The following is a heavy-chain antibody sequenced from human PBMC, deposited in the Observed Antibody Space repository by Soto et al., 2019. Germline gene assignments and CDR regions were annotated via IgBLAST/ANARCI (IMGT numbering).Heavy chain of an antibody. J-gene: IGHJ4*02. Sequence: EVQLLESGGGLVQPGGSLRLSCAASGFTFTTRAMSWVRQAPGKGLQWVSGISGSGGTTYYADSVKGRLTISRDNSKNMWYLQMNSLSDDDTAVYYCAKGTQNLDYWGRGTRVTVSS. D-gene: IGHD3-10*01. CDR3: AKGTQNLDY. CDR1: GFTFTTRA. CDR2: ISGSGGTT. V-gene: IGHV3-23*01.